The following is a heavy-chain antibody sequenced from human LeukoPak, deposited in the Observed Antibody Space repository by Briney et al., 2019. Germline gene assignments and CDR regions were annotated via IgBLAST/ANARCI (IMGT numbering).Heavy chain of an antibody. CDR3: ARASLATVNWFDP. J-gene: IGHJ5*02. CDR2: INHSGST. D-gene: IGHD5-24*01. V-gene: IGHV4-34*01. Sequence: PSETLSLTCGVSGGSFSGYYWSWVRQPPEKGLEWIGEINHSGSTNYNPSLKTRVTISVDTSKNQFSLKLSSVTAADTAVYYCARASLATVNWFDPWGQGTLVTVSS. CDR1: GGSFSGYY.